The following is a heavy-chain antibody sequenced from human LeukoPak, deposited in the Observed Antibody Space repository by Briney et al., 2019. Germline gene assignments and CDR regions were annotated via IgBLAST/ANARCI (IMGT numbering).Heavy chain of an antibody. Sequence: GGSLRLSCAASGFTFSDSYMTWIRQAPGKGLEWVSFISNTGDSIYYADTGKGRFTTSRDNAKSSLSLQMNSLRAEDTAVYYCGRGHWGLDYWGQGALVTVSS. CDR2: ISNTGDSI. CDR1: GFTFSDSY. CDR3: GRGHWGLDY. V-gene: IGHV3-11*04. J-gene: IGHJ4*02. D-gene: IGHD7-27*01.